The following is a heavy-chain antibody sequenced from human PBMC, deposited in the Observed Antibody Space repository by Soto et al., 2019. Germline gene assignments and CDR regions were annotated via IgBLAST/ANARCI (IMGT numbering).Heavy chain of an antibody. D-gene: IGHD3-22*01. CDR3: ARHDYSDRAFDL. J-gene: IGHJ3*01. CDR2: IQYSGDT. Sequence: TLSLTCIVSGGSVGSGAYYWSWIRQPPGNALEWIGYIQYSGDTNYNSSLKSRVTISVDMSRNRFSLKLTSVTAADTAFYYCARHDYSDRAFDLWGQGTMVT. V-gene: IGHV4-61*08. CDR1: GGSVGSGAYY.